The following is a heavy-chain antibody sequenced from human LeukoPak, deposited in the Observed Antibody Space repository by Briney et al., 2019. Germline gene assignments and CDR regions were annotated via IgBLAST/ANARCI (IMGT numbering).Heavy chain of an antibody. CDR2: INWNSGTI. CDR1: GFTFDNYA. D-gene: IGHD6-13*01. J-gene: IGHJ4*02. V-gene: IGHV3-9*01. CDR3: AKGRTAIASAARFDC. Sequence: PGGSLRLSCAASGFTFDNYAMHWVRQVPGKGLEWVSVINWNSGTIAYADSVKGRFTISRDNAKNSLHLQMNSLRPEDTALYYCAKGRTAIASAARFDCWGQGTLVTVSS.